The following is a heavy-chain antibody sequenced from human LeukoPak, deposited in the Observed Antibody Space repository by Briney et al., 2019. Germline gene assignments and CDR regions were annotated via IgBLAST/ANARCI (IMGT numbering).Heavy chain of an antibody. CDR2: MNPYNGNT. J-gene: IGHJ6*03. CDR1: GYTFTSYG. CDR3: ARAAVNLHPSHYYYMDV. Sequence: GASVKVSRKASGYTFTSYGISWVRQAPGQGLEWMGWMNPYNGNTGYAQKFEGRVIMTRDTSISTAYLELSSLTSEDTAVYYCARAAVNLHPSHYYYMDVWGKGTTVTVSS. V-gene: IGHV1-8*02.